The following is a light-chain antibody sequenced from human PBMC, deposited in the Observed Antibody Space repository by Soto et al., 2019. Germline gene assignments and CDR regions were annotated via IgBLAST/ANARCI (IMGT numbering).Light chain of an antibody. J-gene: IGKJ1*01. CDR1: QRISTR. CDR3: QQYNSDPWT. Sequence: DIQMTQSPSTLSASVGDRVTITCRASQRISTRLAWYQQKPGKAPKLLIYKASSLESGVPSRFRGSGSGTEFTLTISSLQPDDFATYHCQQYNSDPWTFGQGTRVEIK. CDR2: KAS. V-gene: IGKV1-5*03.